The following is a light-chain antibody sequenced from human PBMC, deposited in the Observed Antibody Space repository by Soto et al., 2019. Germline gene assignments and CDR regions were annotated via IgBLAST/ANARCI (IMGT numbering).Light chain of an antibody. Sequence: QSALTQPASVSGSPGQSITISCSGTSSDVGFYNYVSWFQQYPGKAPKLMIFEVTNRPSGVSNRFSGSKSGNTASLTISGLQAEDEADYYCTSYIRSSTLDYVFGTGTQLTVL. CDR3: TSYIRSSTLDYV. CDR2: EVT. V-gene: IGLV2-14*01. J-gene: IGLJ1*01. CDR1: SSDVGFYNY.